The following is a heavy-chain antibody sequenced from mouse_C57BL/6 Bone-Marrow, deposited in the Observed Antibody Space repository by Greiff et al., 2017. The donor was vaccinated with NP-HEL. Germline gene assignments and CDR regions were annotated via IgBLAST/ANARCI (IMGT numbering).Heavy chain of an antibody. Sequence: EVQLQQSGAELVKPGASVKLSCAASGFYIKDYYMHWVKQRTEQGLEWLGRLDPEDGAPKYAPTFQGQATITADTSSNTAYLQLSSLTSEDTAVYYCASPITTVVSRMDYWGQGTSVTVSS. CDR3: ASPITTVVSRMDY. J-gene: IGHJ4*01. CDR2: LDPEDGAP. CDR1: GFYIKDYY. D-gene: IGHD1-1*01. V-gene: IGHV14-2*01.